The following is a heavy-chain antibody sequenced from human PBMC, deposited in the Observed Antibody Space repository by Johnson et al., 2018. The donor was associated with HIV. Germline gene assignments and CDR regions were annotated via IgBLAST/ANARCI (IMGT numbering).Heavy chain of an antibody. V-gene: IGHV3-30*19. J-gene: IGHJ3*02. Sequence: QMQLVESGGGVVQPGRSLRLSCAASGFTFSSYGMHWVRQAPGKGLEWVAVISKDGANNYHADSVKGRFTISRDNSKNTLYLQMNSLRGEDTAVYYCARLPSGYSRCAFDIWGQGTMVTVSS. D-gene: IGHD5-18*01. CDR2: ISKDGANN. CDR3: ARLPSGYSRCAFDI. CDR1: GFTFSSYG.